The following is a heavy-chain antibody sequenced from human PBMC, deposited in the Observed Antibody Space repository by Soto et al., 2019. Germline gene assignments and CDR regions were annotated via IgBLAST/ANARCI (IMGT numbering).Heavy chain of an antibody. CDR1: GFTFSSYG. CDR2: IWYDGSNK. CDR3: AKGSNKEEVVPLRH. J-gene: IGHJ4*01. Sequence: GGSLRLSCAASGFTFSSYGMHWVRQAPGKGLEWVAVIWYDGSNKYYADSVKGRFTISRDNSKNTLYLQMNSLRAEDTAVYYCAKGSNKEEVVPLRHWGHGTLVTVPS. V-gene: IGHV3-33*06.